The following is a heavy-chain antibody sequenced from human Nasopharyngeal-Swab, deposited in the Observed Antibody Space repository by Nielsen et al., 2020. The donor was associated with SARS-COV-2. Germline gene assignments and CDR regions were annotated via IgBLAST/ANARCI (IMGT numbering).Heavy chain of an antibody. Sequence: GGSLRLSCAASGFTFSSYSMNWVRQAPGKGLEWVSSISSSSSYIYYADSVKGRFTISRDNAKNSLYLQMNSLRAEDTAVYYCAREPSIAARTDGGYWGQGTLVTVSS. V-gene: IGHV3-21*01. CDR2: ISSSSSYI. J-gene: IGHJ4*02. CDR1: GFTFSSYS. D-gene: IGHD6-6*01. CDR3: AREPSIAARTDGGY.